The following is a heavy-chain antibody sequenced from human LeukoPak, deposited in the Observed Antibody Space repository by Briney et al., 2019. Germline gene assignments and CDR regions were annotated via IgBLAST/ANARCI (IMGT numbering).Heavy chain of an antibody. CDR1: GFTFDDYA. V-gene: IGHV3-43D*03. CDR2: ISWDGGAT. CDR3: ANLGANYYFDY. D-gene: IGHD4/OR15-4a*01. Sequence: PGGSLRLSCAASGFTFDDYAMHWVRQAPGKGLEWVSLISWDGGATYYADSMRGRITISRDNAKNTLYLQMNSLRAEDTAVYYCANLGANYYFDYWAQGTLVTVSS. J-gene: IGHJ4*02.